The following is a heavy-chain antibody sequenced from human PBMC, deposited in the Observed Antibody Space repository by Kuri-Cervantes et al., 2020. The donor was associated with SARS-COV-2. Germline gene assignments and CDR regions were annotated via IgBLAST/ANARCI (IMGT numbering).Heavy chain of an antibody. J-gene: IGHJ4*02. CDR1: GFTFSSYA. D-gene: IGHD5-18*01. V-gene: IGHV3-30*14. CDR3: ARAPHVDTAMEHYFDY. Sequence: GESLKISCAASGFTFSSYAMHWVRQAPGKGLEWVAVISYDGSNKYYADSVKGRFTISRDNSKNPLYLQMNSLRAEDTAVYYCARAPHVDTAMEHYFDYWGQGTLVTVSS. CDR2: ISYDGSNK.